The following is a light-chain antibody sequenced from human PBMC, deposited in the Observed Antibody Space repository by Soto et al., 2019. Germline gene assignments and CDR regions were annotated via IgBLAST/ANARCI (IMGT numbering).Light chain of an antibody. Sequence: DIQMTQSTYTLPASVGDRVTITCRASPSSSNWVAWDPPQPCTAPKVLIYHASNLQSGVPSRFSGSGSGTEFTLTIISIQPYAFAAYYYHQYNSYSFGQGTKVDIK. J-gene: IGKJ1*01. CDR1: PSSSNW. CDR3: HQYNSYS. V-gene: IGKV1-5*01. CDR2: HAS.